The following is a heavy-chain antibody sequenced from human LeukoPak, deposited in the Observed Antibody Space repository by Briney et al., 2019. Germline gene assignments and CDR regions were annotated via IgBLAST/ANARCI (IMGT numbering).Heavy chain of an antibody. V-gene: IGHV1-2*02. CDR1: GYSFTGYY. J-gene: IGHJ3*02. Sequence: GASVKVSCKASGYSFTGYYIHWVRQAPGQGLEWMGWFNPASGGTKYAQKFQGRVTMTRDTSINTAYMELSSLGLDDTAVYYCARGLYYGGNQRAHDAFDIWGQGTLVTVSS. CDR3: ARGLYYGGNQRAHDAFDI. CDR2: FNPASGGT. D-gene: IGHD4-23*01.